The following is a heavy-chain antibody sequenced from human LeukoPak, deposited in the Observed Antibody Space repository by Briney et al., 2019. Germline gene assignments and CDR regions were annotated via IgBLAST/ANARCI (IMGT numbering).Heavy chain of an antibody. CDR1: GDSFSSDSAV. D-gene: IGHD6-19*01. CDR2: TYYRSKWYN. Sequence: SQTLSLTCAISGDSFSSDSAVWTWIRQSPSRGLEWLGRTYYRSKWYNDYAVSVKSRIAINPDTSKNHFSLHLNSVTPVDTAVYYCARESSRGWVQHWGQGTLVTASS. J-gene: IGHJ1*01. V-gene: IGHV6-1*01. CDR3: ARESSRGWVQH.